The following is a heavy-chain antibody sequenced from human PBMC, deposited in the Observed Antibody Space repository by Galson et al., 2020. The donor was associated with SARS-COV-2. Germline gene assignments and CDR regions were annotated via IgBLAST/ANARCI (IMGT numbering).Heavy chain of an antibody. J-gene: IGHJ6*02. Sequence: GESLKISCAASGFTFSSYNMNWVRQAPGKGLEWVLYISSSSSSIYYADSVKGRFTISRDNAKNSLYLQMNSLRDEDTAVYNCARDFFNGMDVWGQGTTVTVCS. CDR3: ARDFFNGMDV. CDR2: ISSSSSSI. V-gene: IGHV3-48*02. CDR1: GFTFSSYN.